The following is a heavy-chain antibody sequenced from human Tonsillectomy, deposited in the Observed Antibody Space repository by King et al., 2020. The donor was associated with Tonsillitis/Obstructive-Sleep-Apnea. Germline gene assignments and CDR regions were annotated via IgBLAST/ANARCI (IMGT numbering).Heavy chain of an antibody. CDR3: ARSWGDSGYDFYFDY. J-gene: IGHJ4*02. Sequence: VQLVESGGGLIQPGGSLRLSCAASGFTVSSNYMSWVRQAPGKGLEWVSVFYSGGSTYYADSVQGRFPNSRDNSKNTLYLQMNSLRAEDTAVYYCARSWGDSGYDFYFDYWGQGTLVTVSS. CDR2: FYSGGST. D-gene: IGHD5-12*01. V-gene: IGHV3-53*01. CDR1: GFTVSSNY.